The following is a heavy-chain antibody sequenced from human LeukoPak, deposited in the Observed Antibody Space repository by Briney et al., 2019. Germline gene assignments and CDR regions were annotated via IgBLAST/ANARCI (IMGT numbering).Heavy chain of an antibody. Sequence: GASVKVSCKTSGYTFTSYGISWVRQTPGQGLEWMGWINPNSGGTNYAQKFQGRVTMTRDTSISTAYMELSRLRSDDTAVYYCARIITMVRGVIINPPGEDYWGQGTLGTVSS. CDR1: GYTFTSYG. CDR3: ARIITMVRGVIINPPGEDY. D-gene: IGHD3-10*01. V-gene: IGHV1-2*02. CDR2: INPNSGGT. J-gene: IGHJ4*02.